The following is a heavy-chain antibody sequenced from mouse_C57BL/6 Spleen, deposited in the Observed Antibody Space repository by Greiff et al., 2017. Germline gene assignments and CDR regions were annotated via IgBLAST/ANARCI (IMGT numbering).Heavy chain of an antibody. J-gene: IGHJ4*01. CDR2: IWRGGST. CDR3: AKKGIFDYAMDY. V-gene: IGHV2-5*01. Sequence: VQLQQSGPGLVQPSQSLSITCTVSGFSLTSYGVHWVRQSPGKGLEWLGVIWRGGSTDYNAAFMSRLSITKDNSKSQVFFKMNSLQADDTAIYDCAKKGIFDYAMDYWGQGTSVTVSS. CDR1: GFSLTSYG.